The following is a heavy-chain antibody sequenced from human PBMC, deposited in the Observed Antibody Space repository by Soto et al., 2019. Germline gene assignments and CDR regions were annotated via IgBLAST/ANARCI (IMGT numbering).Heavy chain of an antibody. CDR1: GGSISSGGYY. Sequence: QVQLQESGPGLVKPSQTLSLTCTVSGGSISSGGYYWSWIRQHPGKGLEWIGYIYYSGSTYYNPSLKIRVTKSVDTAKNQFSLKLSSVTAADTAVYYCARGDVDTAMADYWGQGTLVTVSS. CDR3: ARGDVDTAMADY. V-gene: IGHV4-31*03. CDR2: IYYSGST. D-gene: IGHD5-18*01. J-gene: IGHJ4*02.